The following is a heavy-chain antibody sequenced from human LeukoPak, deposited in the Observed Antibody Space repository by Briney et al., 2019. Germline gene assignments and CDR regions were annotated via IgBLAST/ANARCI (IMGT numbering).Heavy chain of an antibody. J-gene: IGHJ4*02. CDR3: ARGTHLRGYSYGYVFDY. V-gene: IGHV1-69*01. CDR2: IIPIFGTA. CDR1: GGTFSSYA. Sequence: SVKVSCRASGGTFSSYAISWVRQAPGQGLEWMGGIIPIFGTANYAQKFQGRVTITADESTSTAYMELSSLRSEDTAVYYCARGTHLRGYSYGYVFDYWGQGTLVTVSS. D-gene: IGHD5-18*01.